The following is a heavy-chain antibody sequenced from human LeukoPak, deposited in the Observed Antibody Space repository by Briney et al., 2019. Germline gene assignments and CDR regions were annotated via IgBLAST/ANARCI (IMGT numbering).Heavy chain of an antibody. Sequence: PSGTLSLTCAVSGGSISSNHWWSWVRQPPGKGLEWIGEIYHSGSTNYNSSLKSRVTISVDKSKNQFSLKLSSVTAADTAVYYCASGSPQTGAFDIWGQGTMVTVSS. CDR3: ASGSPQTGAFDI. V-gene: IGHV4-4*02. D-gene: IGHD1-26*01. J-gene: IGHJ3*02. CDR1: GGSISSNHW. CDR2: IYHSGST.